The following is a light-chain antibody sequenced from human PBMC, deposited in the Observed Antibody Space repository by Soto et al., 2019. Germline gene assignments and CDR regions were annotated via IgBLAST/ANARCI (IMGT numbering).Light chain of an antibody. CDR2: QVS. CDR3: MQGAHWPWT. CDR1: QSPVYSDGVTY. Sequence: EVVITQSQLSLPVTLGQPASISCKSSQSPVYSDGVTYLNWFQQRPGQSPRRLIYQVSIRDSGVPDRFSGSGSGTVFTLRISRVEAEDVGSYYCMQGAHWPWTFGQGTKVDIK. J-gene: IGKJ1*01. V-gene: IGKV2-30*01.